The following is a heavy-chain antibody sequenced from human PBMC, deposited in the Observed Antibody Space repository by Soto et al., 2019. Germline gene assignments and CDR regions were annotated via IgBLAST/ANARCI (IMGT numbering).Heavy chain of an antibody. CDR3: ARDTLGGAYDFLH. CDR1: GFTVSNLY. V-gene: IGHV3-66*01. J-gene: IGHJ4*02. CDR2: ISSGGST. Sequence: EVQLVESGGGLVQPGGSLRLSCAASGFTVSNLYMTWVRQAPGKGLQLVAVISSGGSTYYADSVKGRFTISRDNSKNTLYLEMNSLRAEDTAVYYCARDTLGGAYDFLHGGQGTLVTVSS. D-gene: IGHD3-3*01.